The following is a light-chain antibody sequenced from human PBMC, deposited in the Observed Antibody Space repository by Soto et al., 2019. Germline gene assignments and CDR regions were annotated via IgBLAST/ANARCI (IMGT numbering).Light chain of an antibody. CDR3: QQYGSSPWT. V-gene: IGKV3-20*01. Sequence: EIVLTQSPGTLSLSPGERVTLSCRASQSVSSTYLAWYQQKPGQAPRLLIYGASSMATGIPHRFSGSGSGTDFTRTINSLEPEDFAVYYCQQYGSSPWTFGQGTKVEIK. J-gene: IGKJ1*01. CDR2: GAS. CDR1: QSVSSTY.